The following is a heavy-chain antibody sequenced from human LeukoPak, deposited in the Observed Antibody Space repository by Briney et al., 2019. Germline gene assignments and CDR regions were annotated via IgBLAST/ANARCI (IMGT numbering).Heavy chain of an antibody. CDR2: IFASGSTT. V-gene: IGHV3-23*05. CDR3: ARGYGGNVL. CDR1: GFTFSGYA. J-gene: IGHJ4*02. D-gene: IGHD4-23*01. Sequence: GGSLRLSCAASGFTFSGYAMNWVRQAPGKGLEWVSLIFASGSTTKYADSVKGRFTISRDNSKNTLYLQMNSLRAEDTAVYYCARGYGGNVLWGQGTLVTVSS.